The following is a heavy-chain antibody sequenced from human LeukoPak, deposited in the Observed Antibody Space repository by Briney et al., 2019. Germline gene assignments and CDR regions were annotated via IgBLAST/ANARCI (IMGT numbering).Heavy chain of an antibody. V-gene: IGHV3-7*01. Sequence: GGSLRLSCAASGFTFSSYWMSWVRQAPGKGLEWVANIKQDGSEKYYVDSVKGRFTISRDNAKNSLYLQMNSLRAEDTAVYYCARDDYDSSGYYKYFQHWGQGTLVTVSS. J-gene: IGHJ1*01. CDR1: GFTFSSYW. D-gene: IGHD3-22*01. CDR3: ARDDYDSSGYYKYFQH. CDR2: IKQDGSEK.